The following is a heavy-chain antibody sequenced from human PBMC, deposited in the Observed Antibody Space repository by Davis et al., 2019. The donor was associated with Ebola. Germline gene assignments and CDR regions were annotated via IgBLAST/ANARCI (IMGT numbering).Heavy chain of an antibody. CDR3: AINEVAAGTGFDS. Sequence: ASVKVSCKASGYTFISYGITWVRQAPGQGLEWMGWINTYNGNTNYAQKVQGRVTITTDTSTSTAYMELRSLRSDDTAVYYCAINEVAAGTGFDSWGQGTLVTVSS. CDR1: GYTFISYG. J-gene: IGHJ4*02. CDR2: INTYNGNT. D-gene: IGHD6-13*01. V-gene: IGHV1-18*01.